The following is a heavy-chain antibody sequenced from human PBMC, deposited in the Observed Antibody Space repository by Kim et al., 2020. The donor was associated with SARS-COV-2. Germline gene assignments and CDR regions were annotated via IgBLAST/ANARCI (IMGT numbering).Heavy chain of an antibody. Sequence: SETLYLTCTVSGGSISSGGYYWSWIRQHPGKGLEWIGYIYYSGSTYYNPSLKSRVTISVDTSKNQFSLKLSSVTAADTAVYYCARATGITMIVVVIQAFDIWGQGTMVTVSS. CDR1: GGSISSGGYY. D-gene: IGHD3-22*01. CDR3: ARATGITMIVVVIQAFDI. J-gene: IGHJ3*02. CDR2: IYYSGST. V-gene: IGHV4-31*03.